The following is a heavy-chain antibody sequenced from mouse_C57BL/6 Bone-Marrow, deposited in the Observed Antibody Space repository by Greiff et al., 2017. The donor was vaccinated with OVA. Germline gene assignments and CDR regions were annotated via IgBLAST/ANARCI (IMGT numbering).Heavy chain of an antibody. CDR3: TATTVVAPCAY. V-gene: IGHV6-3*01. CDR1: GFTFSNYW. Sequence: EVKLVESGGGLVQPGGSMKLSCVASGFTFSNYWMNWVRQSPEKGLEWVAQIRLKSDNYATHYAESVKGRFTISRDDSKSSVYLQMNNLRAEDTGIYYCTATTVVAPCAYWGQGTLVTVSA. J-gene: IGHJ3*01. CDR2: IRLKSDNYAT. D-gene: IGHD1-1*01.